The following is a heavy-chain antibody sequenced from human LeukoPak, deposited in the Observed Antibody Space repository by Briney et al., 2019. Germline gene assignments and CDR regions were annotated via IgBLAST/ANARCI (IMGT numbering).Heavy chain of an antibody. Sequence: SETLSLTCTVSGGSVSSYYWSWIRQPPGKGLEWIGYIYTSGSTNYNPSLKSRVTISVDTSKNQFSLKLSSVTAADTAVYYCARHSNWFDPWGQGTLVTVSS. CDR1: GGSVSSYY. CDR2: IYTSGST. J-gene: IGHJ5*02. V-gene: IGHV4-4*09. CDR3: ARHSNWFDP.